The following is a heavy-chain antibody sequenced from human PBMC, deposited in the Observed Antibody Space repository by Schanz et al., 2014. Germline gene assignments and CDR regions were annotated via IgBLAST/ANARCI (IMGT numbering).Heavy chain of an antibody. Sequence: QVQLVQSGPEVKKPGASMKISCKAFGYYFGGFGISWVRQAPGQGFEWMGWIGAFQGNTKYAQKFQDRVTLTSDTSASTAYMELRSLRPADPAVYYCLRANPTQHVVLPDALRYWGQGTLVSVSS. J-gene: IGHJ4*02. CDR2: IGAFQGNT. CDR3: LRANPTQHVVLPDALRY. V-gene: IGHV1-18*01. CDR1: GYYFGGFG. D-gene: IGHD2-2*01.